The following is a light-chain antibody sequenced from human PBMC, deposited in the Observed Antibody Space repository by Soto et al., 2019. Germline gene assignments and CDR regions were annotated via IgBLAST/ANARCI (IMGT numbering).Light chain of an antibody. CDR3: QQYNNWPPLT. CDR1: QSVSSN. CDR2: GAS. V-gene: IGKV3-15*01. J-gene: IGKJ3*01. Sequence: EKMMTQSLAIPSLSPGGRATPSRRASQSVSSNLAWYQQKPGQAPRLLIYGASTRATGIPARFSGSGSGTEFTLTISSLQSEDFAVYYCQQYNNWPPLTFGPGTKVDI.